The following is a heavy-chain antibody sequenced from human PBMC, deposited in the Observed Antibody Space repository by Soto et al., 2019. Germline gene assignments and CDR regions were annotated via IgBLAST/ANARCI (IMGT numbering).Heavy chain of an antibody. J-gene: IGHJ4*02. CDR3: AKSISCYYHHYLYYFDY. CDR2: ISWNSGSI. Sequence: EVQLVESGGGLVQPGRSLRLSCAASGFTFDDYAMHWVRQAPGKGLEWVSGISWNSGSIGYADSVKGRFTISRDNAKNSLYLQMNSLRAEDTALYYCAKSISCYYHHYLYYFDYWGQGTLVTVSS. V-gene: IGHV3-9*01. CDR1: GFTFDDYA. D-gene: IGHD3-22*01.